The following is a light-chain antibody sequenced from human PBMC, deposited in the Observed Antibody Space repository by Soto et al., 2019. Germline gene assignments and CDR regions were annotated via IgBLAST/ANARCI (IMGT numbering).Light chain of an antibody. CDR3: SSYTSSSSYV. V-gene: IGLV2-14*01. CDR2: DVS. CDR1: SSDVGGYNS. Sequence: QSALTQPASVYGSPGQSITISCTGTSSDVGGYNSVSWYQQYPGKAPKLMIHDVSKRPSGVSNRVSGSKSGNTASRTISGLQAEDEADYDCSSYTSSSSYVFGSGTKLTVL. J-gene: IGLJ1*01.